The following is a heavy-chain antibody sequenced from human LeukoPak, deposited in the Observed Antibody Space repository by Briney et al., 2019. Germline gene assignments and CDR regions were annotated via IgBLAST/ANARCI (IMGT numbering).Heavy chain of an antibody. CDR3: ARGRQYYDFWSGYYPRGGYNWFDP. CDR2: INHSGST. CDR1: GGSFSGYY. J-gene: IGHJ5*02. V-gene: IGHV4-34*01. Sequence: SETLSLTCAVYGGSFSGYYRSWIRQPPGKGLEWIGEINHSGSTNYNPSLKSRVTISVDTSKNQFSLKLSSVTAADTAVYYCARGRQYYDFWSGYYPRGGYNWFDPWGQGTLVTVSS. D-gene: IGHD3-3*01.